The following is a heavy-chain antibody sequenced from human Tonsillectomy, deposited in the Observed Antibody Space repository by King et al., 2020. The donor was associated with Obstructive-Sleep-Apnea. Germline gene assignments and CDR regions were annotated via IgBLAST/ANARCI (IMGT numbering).Heavy chain of an antibody. CDR3: AREGGYKYGLDDAFDI. V-gene: IGHV3-30-3*01. D-gene: IGHD5-18*01. CDR2: ISYDGNNK. CDR1: GFTFSAYA. Sequence: VQLVESGGGVVQPGRSLRLSCAASGFTFSAYAIHWVRQAPGKGLEWVAVISYDGNNKYYADSVKGRFTISRDNSKNTLYLQMNSLRAEDTAVYYCAREGGYKYGLDDAFDIWGQGTMVTVSS. J-gene: IGHJ3*02.